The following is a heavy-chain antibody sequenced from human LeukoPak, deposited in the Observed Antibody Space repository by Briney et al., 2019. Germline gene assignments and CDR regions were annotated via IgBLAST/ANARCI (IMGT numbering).Heavy chain of an antibody. CDR2: IYHSGST. Sequence: SGTLSITCAVSGGSISSSNWWSWVRQPPGKGLEWIGEIYHSGSTNYNPSLKSRVTISVDKSKNQFSLKLSSVTAADTAVYYCAREWYYCSSTSCYFYYGMGVWGKGTTVTVSS. CDR3: AREWYYCSSTSCYFYYGMGV. J-gene: IGHJ6*04. V-gene: IGHV4-4*02. CDR1: GGSISSSNW. D-gene: IGHD2-2*01.